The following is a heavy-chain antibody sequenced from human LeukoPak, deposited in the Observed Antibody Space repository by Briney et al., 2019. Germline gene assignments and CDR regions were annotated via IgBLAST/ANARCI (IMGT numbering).Heavy chain of an antibody. CDR3: ARDPGILSYDY. Sequence: GGSLRLSCAASGFTFSSYSMNWVRQAPGKGLEWVSSISSSGSYIYYADSVKGRFTISRDNAKNSLYLQMNSLRAEDTAVYYCARDPGILSYDYWGQGTLVTVSS. CDR2: ISSSGSYI. CDR1: GFTFSSYS. J-gene: IGHJ4*02. V-gene: IGHV3-21*01. D-gene: IGHD2-15*01.